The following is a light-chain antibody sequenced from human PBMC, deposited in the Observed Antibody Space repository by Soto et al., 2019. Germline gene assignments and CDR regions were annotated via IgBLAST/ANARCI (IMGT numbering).Light chain of an antibody. CDR2: DAF. J-gene: IGKJ4*01. V-gene: IGKV1-39*01. CDR1: QSISSY. Sequence: DIQMTQSPSSLSASVGDRVTITCRASQSISSYLSWYQQKPGKAPKLVISDAFSLQSGVPSRFSGSGSGTDFTLTISSLQPKDFATYYCLQSYSAPLTFGGGTKVETK. CDR3: LQSYSAPLT.